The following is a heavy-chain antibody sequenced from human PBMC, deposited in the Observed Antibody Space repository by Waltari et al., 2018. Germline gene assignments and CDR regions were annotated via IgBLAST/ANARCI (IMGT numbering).Heavy chain of an antibody. CDR1: GGTFSSYA. CDR3: ARDPELVGAYNYYYYGMDV. D-gene: IGHD1-26*01. Sequence: QVQLVQSGAEVKKPGSSVKVSCKASGGTFSSYALSWVRQAPGQGIEWMGGIIPIFGTANYAQKFQGRVTITTDESTSTAYMELSSLRSEDTAVYYCARDPELVGAYNYYYYGMDVWGQGTTVTVSS. V-gene: IGHV1-69*05. J-gene: IGHJ6*02. CDR2: IIPIFGTA.